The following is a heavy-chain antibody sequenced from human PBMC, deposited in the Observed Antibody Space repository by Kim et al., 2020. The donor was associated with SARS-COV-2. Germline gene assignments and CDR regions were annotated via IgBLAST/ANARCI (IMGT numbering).Heavy chain of an antibody. D-gene: IGHD6-19*01. Sequence: GGSLRLSCAASGFTFSSYGMHWVRQAPGKGLEWVAVIWYDGSNKYYADSVKGRFTISRDNSKNTLYLQMNSLRAEDTAVYYCAKQQWLVTGYYGMDIWGQGTTVTVSS. CDR3: AKQQWLVTGYYGMDI. J-gene: IGHJ6*02. CDR2: IWYDGSNK. V-gene: IGHV3-33*06. CDR1: GFTFSSYG.